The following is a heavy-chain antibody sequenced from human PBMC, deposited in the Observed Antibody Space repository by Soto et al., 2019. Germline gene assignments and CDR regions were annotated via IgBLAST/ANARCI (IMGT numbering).Heavy chain of an antibody. CDR1: GFSFRNYA. J-gene: IGHJ4*02. D-gene: IGHD6-19*01. CDR3: ARDGASGWNLHY. CDR2: IWSDGSRQ. V-gene: IGHV3-33*01. Sequence: QVRLLESGGGAVQPGRSLKLSCTASGFSFRNYAMHWVRQAPGKGLEWVAVIWSDGSRQDYAESVRSRFTISRDDSNNRLDLQMSSLRVEDTALYYCARDGASGWNLHYWGQRTLVTVTS.